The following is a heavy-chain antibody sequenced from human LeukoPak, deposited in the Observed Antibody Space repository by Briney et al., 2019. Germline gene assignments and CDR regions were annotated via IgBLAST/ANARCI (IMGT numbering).Heavy chain of an antibody. Sequence: GGSLRLSCAASGFTFSSYGMHWVRQAPGKGLEGVGVIWCGGSNKYYADSVEGRFTISRDNSKNTLYLQMKSLRAEDTAVYYCAKDQGLWVTAISFGYWGQGTLVTVSS. CDR1: GFTFSSYG. J-gene: IGHJ4*02. CDR3: AKDQGLWVTAISFGY. V-gene: IGHV3-33*06. D-gene: IGHD2-21*02. CDR2: IWCGGSNK.